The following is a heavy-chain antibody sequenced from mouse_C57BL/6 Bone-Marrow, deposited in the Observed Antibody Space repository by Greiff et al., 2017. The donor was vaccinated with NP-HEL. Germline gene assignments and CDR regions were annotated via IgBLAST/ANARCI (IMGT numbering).Heavy chain of an antibody. J-gene: IGHJ2*01. CDR2: IRNKANGYTT. CDR3: ARYEPAYYFDY. Sequence: EVMLVESGGGLVQPGGSLSLSCAASGFTFTDYYMSWVRQPPGKALEWLGFIRNKANGYTTEYSASVKGRFTISRDNSQSILYLQMNALRAEDSATYYCARYEPAYYFDYWGQGTTLTVSS. V-gene: IGHV7-3*01. CDR1: GFTFTDYY.